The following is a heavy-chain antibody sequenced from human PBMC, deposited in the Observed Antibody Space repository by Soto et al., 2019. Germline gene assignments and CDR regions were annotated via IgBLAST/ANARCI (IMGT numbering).Heavy chain of an antibody. D-gene: IGHD5-12*01. Sequence: GGSPRLSCAASGFTFSTFWMHWVRQAPGKGLVWVPRINSDGSKTTYAASVKGRFTISRDNAKNTVYLQMDSLRAEDTAVYYCATVATNPYHWLDPWGQGTLVTVSS. J-gene: IGHJ5*02. CDR3: ATVATNPYHWLDP. V-gene: IGHV3-74*01. CDR2: INSDGSKT. CDR1: GFTFSTFW.